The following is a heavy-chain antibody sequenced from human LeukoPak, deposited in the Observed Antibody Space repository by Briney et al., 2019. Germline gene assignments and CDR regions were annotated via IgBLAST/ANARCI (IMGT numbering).Heavy chain of an antibody. Sequence: PGGSLRLSCAASGFIFSSYGMHWVGQAPGEGLEWVTLMAGDGSSIYYADSVKGRFTISRDNSKNTLYLQMNSLRAEDTAVYYCARDGWELSTYYYYYYMDVWGKGTSVTVSS. CDR2: MAGDGSSI. J-gene: IGHJ6*03. D-gene: IGHD1-26*01. CDR3: ARDGWELSTYYYYYYMDV. V-gene: IGHV3-30*03. CDR1: GFIFSSYG.